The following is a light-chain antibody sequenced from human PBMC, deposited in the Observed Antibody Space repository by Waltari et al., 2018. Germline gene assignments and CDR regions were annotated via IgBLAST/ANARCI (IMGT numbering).Light chain of an antibody. Sequence: QSVLTQPPSASGLPGQRVIISCSGTSFNIGYNFVFWYHQNPGAAPKLLIYRNDQRPAGVPARFSGSKSGTSASLAISGLRSEDEGDYYCAAWDGSVSAHVVFGGGTSVTVL. CDR2: RND. V-gene: IGLV1-47*01. CDR3: AAWDGSVSAHVV. CDR1: SFNIGYNF. J-gene: IGLJ2*01.